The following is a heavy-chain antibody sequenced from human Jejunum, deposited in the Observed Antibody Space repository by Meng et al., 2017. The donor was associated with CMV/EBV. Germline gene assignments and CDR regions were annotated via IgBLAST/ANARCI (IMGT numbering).Heavy chain of an antibody. J-gene: IGHJ4*02. V-gene: IGHV3-74*03. CDR1: GFALRSYW. CDR3: TRVLSGSSGQFDN. CDR2: IDIDGRDI. Sequence: VQLVESGGGLVQPGGSLRLSCAVSGFALRSYWMHWVRQAPGKGLEWVSRIDIDGRDITYADSVKGRFTISRDNAKNTLYLQMNSLSVEDTAVYYCTRVLSGSSGQFDNWGQGALVTVSS. D-gene: IGHD1-26*01.